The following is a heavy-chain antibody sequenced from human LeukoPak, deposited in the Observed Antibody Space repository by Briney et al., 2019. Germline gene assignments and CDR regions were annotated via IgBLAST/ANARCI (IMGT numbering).Heavy chain of an antibody. J-gene: IGHJ4*02. Sequence: SETLSLTCAVYGGSFSGYYWSWICQPPGKGLEWIGEINHSGSTNYNPSLKSRVTISVDTSKNQFSLKLSSVTAADTAVYYCARDGDGYNFWGQGTLVTVSS. CDR2: INHSGST. V-gene: IGHV4-34*01. D-gene: IGHD5-24*01. CDR1: GGSFSGYY. CDR3: ARDGDGYNF.